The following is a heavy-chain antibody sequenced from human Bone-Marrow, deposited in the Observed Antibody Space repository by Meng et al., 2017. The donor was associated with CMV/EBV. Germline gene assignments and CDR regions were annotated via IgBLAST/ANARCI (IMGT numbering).Heavy chain of an antibody. D-gene: IGHD2/OR15-2a*01. Sequence: KVSCKASGYIFTSYHMHWVRQAPGQELEWMGIINTSGGSTTYAQKFQGRVTVTRDTSTNTVYMELSSLRSEDTAVYYCARHRNSGCFDWGQGTLVTVSS. CDR1: GYIFTSYH. CDR2: INTSGGST. J-gene: IGHJ4*02. CDR3: ARHRNSGCFD. V-gene: IGHV1-46*01.